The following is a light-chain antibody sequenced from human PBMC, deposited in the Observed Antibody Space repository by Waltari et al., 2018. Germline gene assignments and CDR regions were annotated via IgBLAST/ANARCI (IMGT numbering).Light chain of an antibody. Sequence: EIVLAQSPATLYVSPGESATLSCRASQSVNTNLAWYQQKPGQAPRLLIYGASTRATGIPARFSGSGSGTEFTLTISSLQSEDFAVYYCQQNSNWWTFGQGTKVEMK. CDR1: QSVNTN. V-gene: IGKV3-15*01. CDR2: GAS. J-gene: IGKJ1*01. CDR3: QQNSNWWT.